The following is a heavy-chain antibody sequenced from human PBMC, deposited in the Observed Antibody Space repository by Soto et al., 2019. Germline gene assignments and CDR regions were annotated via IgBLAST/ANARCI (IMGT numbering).Heavy chain of an antibody. Sequence: QVELVQSGGEVKRPGASVKVSCKASGYMFNKYGIAWVRLAAGQGLEWMGYVSAQDGKTDYAENFQDRVTMTTDTSTSTGYMEVTSLRYDERAGYYCARFGLRAVDYYYGMDVWGQGTTVTVSS. CDR1: GYMFNKYG. V-gene: IGHV1-18*01. D-gene: IGHD2-21*01. J-gene: IGHJ6*02. CDR2: VSAQDGKT. CDR3: ARFGLRAVDYYYGMDV.